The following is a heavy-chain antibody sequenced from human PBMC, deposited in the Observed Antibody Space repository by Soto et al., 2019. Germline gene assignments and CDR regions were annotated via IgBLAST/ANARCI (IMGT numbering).Heavy chain of an antibody. CDR1: GYTFTSDG. Sequence: QVQLVQSGAEVKKPGASVKVSCKASGYTFTSDGISWVRQAPRQGLEWMGWISASSGNTDYAQKLQGRVTMTTDTSTSTAYMELRSLRSDDTAVYYCARDSQYWYFDLWGRGTLVTVSS. J-gene: IGHJ2*01. CDR3: ARDSQYWYFDL. V-gene: IGHV1-18*01. CDR2: ISASSGNT.